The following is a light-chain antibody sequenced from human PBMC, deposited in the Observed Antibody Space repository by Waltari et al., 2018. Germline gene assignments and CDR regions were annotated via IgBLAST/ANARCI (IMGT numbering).Light chain of an antibody. CDR1: QSVSRT. V-gene: IGKV3-20*01. J-gene: IGKJ1*01. CDR2: GAS. CDR3: QHYVRLPVT. Sequence: ENVLTLSTGTLSLSPGERATLSCRASQSVSRTLAWYQQKPGQAPRLLIYGASTRATGIPERFSGGGSGTEFSLTISRLEPEDFAVYYCQHYVRLPVTFGQGTKVEIK.